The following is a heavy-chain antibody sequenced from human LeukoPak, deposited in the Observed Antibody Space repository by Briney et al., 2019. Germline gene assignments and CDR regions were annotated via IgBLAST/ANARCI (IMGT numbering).Heavy chain of an antibody. Sequence: GGPLRLSCAASGFTFSSYGMHWVRQAPGKGLEWVAFIRYDGSNKYYADSVKGRFTISRDNSKNTLYLQMNSLRAEDTAVYYCAKNGRGSYYYYYYYMDVWGKGTTVTVSS. CDR2: IRYDGSNK. V-gene: IGHV3-30*02. CDR1: GFTFSSYG. D-gene: IGHD1-1*01. J-gene: IGHJ6*03. CDR3: AKNGRGSYYYYYYYMDV.